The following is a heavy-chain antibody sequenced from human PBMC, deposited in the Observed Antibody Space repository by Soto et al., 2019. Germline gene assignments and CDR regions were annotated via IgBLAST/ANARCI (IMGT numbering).Heavy chain of an antibody. Sequence: QVQLVQSGAEVQKPGSSVKVSCKASGATYSNSAISWVRQAPGQGLEWMGGINPILGIPDYAHKFQGRVTITAGESTNTVYMDLGSLRSEDTALYFCARGGVDVVATSAFDYWGQGTLVTVSS. J-gene: IGHJ4*02. CDR1: GATYSNSA. CDR3: ARGGVDVVATSAFDY. D-gene: IGHD5-12*01. V-gene: IGHV1-69*10. CDR2: INPILGIP.